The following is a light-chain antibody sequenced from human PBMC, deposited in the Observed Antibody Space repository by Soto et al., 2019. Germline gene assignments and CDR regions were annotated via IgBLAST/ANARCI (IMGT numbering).Light chain of an antibody. J-gene: IGKJ1*01. V-gene: IGKV3-15*01. Sequence: IVMTQSPATLSVSPGERATLSCRASQTINSRLAWYQQKPGQAPRLLIYGASIRPTGIPARLSGSGSGTEFTLTISSLQSADFAVYYCQQYNNCPPWTFGQGTKVEIK. CDR1: QTINSR. CDR2: GAS. CDR3: QQYNNCPPWT.